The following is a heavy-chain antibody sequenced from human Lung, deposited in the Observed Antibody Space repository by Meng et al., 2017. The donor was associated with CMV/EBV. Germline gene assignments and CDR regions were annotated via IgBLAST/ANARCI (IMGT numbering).Heavy chain of an antibody. Sequence: SXXVSXKTSGYKFTDYYLHWVRQAPGQGLEWMGWLNPESGGTNSAQKFKGRVTMTRDTSITEAYMELSRLTSDDTAVYFCARGADSSSWYSPYDSWGQGTXVTCAS. V-gene: IGHV1-2*02. CDR2: LNPESGGT. CDR1: GYKFTDYY. CDR3: ARGADSSSWYSPYDS. D-gene: IGHD6-13*01. J-gene: IGHJ4*02.